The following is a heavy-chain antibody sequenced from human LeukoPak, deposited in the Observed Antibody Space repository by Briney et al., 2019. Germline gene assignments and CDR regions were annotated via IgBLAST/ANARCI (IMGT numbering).Heavy chain of an antibody. V-gene: IGHV3-30*04. J-gene: IGHJ4*02. Sequence: GGSLRLSCAASGFTFSSYAMHWVRQAPGKRLEWVASISYDGSDKYYADSVKGRFTISRDDSKNTLYVQMNSLRAEDTAVYYCARVRGDYFEYWGQGTLVTVSS. CDR2: ISYDGSDK. CDR3: ARVRGDYFEY. D-gene: IGHD3-16*01. CDR1: GFTFSSYA.